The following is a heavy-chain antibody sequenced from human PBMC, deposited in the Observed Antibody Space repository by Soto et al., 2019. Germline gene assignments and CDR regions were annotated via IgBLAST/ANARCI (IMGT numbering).Heavy chain of an antibody. V-gene: IGHV4-4*07. Sequence: PSETLSLTCTVSGGSISSYYWSWIRQPAGKGLEWIGRIYTSGSTNYNPSLKSRVTMSVDTSKNQFSLKLSSVTAADTAMYYCARGSYSNYLNWFDPWGQGPLVPVSS. CDR2: IYTSGST. CDR1: GGSISSYY. CDR3: ARGSYSNYLNWFDP. J-gene: IGHJ5*02. D-gene: IGHD4-4*01.